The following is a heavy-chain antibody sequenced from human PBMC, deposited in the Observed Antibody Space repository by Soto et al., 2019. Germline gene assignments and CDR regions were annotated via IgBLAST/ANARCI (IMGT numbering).Heavy chain of an antibody. Sequence: PGGSLRLSCAASGFTFTRYSMNWVRQAPGKGLEWVSSISSTTNYIYYGESMKGRFTISRDNAKNSLYLEMNSLRAEDTAIYYCVRGGGGGLFDPWGQGTMVTVSS. D-gene: IGHD2-15*01. CDR2: ISSTTNYI. V-gene: IGHV3-21*06. CDR1: GFTFTRYS. CDR3: VRGGGGGLFDP. J-gene: IGHJ5*02.